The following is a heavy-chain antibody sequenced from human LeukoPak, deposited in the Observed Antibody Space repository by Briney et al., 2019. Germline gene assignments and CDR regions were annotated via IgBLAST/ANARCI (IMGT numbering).Heavy chain of an antibody. CDR3: AKDRDAVYGDYVH. CDR2: ITDSGSST. D-gene: IGHD4-17*01. CDR1: GFTFFIQA. Sequence: PGGSLRLSCAGSGFTFFIQAMSWVRQAPGKGLEWVSSITDSGSSTFYADSVKGRFTTSRDNTQNILYLQMNSLRAEDTAVYYCAKDRDAVYGDYVHWGQGTLVTVSS. J-gene: IGHJ4*02. V-gene: IGHV3-23*01.